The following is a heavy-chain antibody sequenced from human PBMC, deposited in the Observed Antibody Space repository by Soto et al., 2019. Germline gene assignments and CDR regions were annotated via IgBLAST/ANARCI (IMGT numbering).Heavy chain of an antibody. CDR3: ARAPTSYQGSIGYQPFHP. Sequence: QVQLQESGPGLVEPSQTLSLICTVSGASIISDGYYWTWIRQHPGKGLEWLGYIHYSGGATYSPGYNPSLKSPIAISLITSKRRSSLKLTSARAAGTAVYYCARAPTSYQGSIGYQPFHPWGQATLVTVSS. D-gene: IGHD3-22*01. J-gene: IGHJ5*02. V-gene: IGHV4-31*01. CDR1: GASIISDGYY. CDR2: IHYSGGATYSP.